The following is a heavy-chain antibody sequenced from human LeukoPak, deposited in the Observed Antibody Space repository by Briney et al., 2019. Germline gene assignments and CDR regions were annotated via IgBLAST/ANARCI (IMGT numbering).Heavy chain of an antibody. Sequence: GASVKVSSKASGYTFTGYYMHWVRQAPGQGLEWMGWINPNSGGTNYAPKFQGRVTVTRDTSITTAYMELSSLRSDDTAVYYCARYNPAAPFDYWGQGALVTVSS. D-gene: IGHD2-15*01. CDR3: ARYNPAAPFDY. J-gene: IGHJ4*02. V-gene: IGHV1-2*02. CDR2: INPNSGGT. CDR1: GYTFTGYY.